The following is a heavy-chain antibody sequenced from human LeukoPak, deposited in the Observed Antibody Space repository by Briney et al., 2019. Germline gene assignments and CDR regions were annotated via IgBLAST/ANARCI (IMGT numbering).Heavy chain of an antibody. CDR1: GGSIRSYY. Sequence: SETLSLTCTVSGGSIRSYYWSWIRQPPGKGLEWIGYIYYSGSTNYNPSLKSRVTISVDTSKNQFSLKLSSVTAADTAVYYCARETVRGVISWGQGTLVTVSS. V-gene: IGHV4-59*12. CDR3: ARETVRGVIS. D-gene: IGHD3-10*01. CDR2: IYYSGST. J-gene: IGHJ5*02.